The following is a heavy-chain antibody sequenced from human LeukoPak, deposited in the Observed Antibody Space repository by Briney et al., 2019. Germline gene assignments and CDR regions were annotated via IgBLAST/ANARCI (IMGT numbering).Heavy chain of an antibody. Sequence: PSETLSLTCTVSGGSISSDTSHWGWIRQPPGKGLEWIGSIHYTGRTYYNPSLKSRVTISVDTSTSQFSLKLPSVTAADTAVYYCGRTWGYYFDYWGQGTLVTVSS. D-gene: IGHD3-16*01. CDR3: GRTWGYYFDY. CDR2: IHYTGRT. V-gene: IGHV4-39*07. J-gene: IGHJ4*02. CDR1: GGSISSDTSH.